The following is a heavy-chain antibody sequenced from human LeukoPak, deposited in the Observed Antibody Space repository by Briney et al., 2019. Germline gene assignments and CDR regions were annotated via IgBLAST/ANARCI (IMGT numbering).Heavy chain of an antibody. V-gene: IGHV3-43D*03. CDR1: GFTFDDYA. D-gene: IGHD2-8*01. CDR3: AKVGLGIVLMSYTDV. CDR2: ISWDGGST. J-gene: IGHJ6*03. Sequence: SGGSLRLSCAASGFTFDDYAMHWVRQAPGKGLEWVSLISWDGGSTYYADSVKGRFTISRDNSKNSLYLQMNSLRAEDTALYYCAKVGLGIVLMSYTDVWGKGTTVTVSS.